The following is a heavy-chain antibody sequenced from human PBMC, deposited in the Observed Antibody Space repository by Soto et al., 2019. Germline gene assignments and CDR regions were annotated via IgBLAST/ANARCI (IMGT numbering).Heavy chain of an antibody. V-gene: IGHV4-34*01. CDR2: ISQSGAT. J-gene: IGHJ4*02. CDR1: GGSFGDYK. CDR3: ARGRTDVSMMVVVFIAESQYFEY. D-gene: IGHD3-22*01. Sequence: PSETLSLTCAVHGGSFGDYKWSWIRQPPGQGLEWIGEISQSGATNYNPSFKSRVTISRDTSKNQFSLRLGSVTAADTAVYFCARGRTDVSMMVVVFIAESQYFEYWGQGTQVTVSS.